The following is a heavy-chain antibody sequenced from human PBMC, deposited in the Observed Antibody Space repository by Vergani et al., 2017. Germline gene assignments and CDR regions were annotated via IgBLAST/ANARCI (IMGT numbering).Heavy chain of an antibody. CDR1: GFTFSSYS. Sequence: DVQLVESGGDLVQPGGSLRLSCAASGFTFSSYSMNWVRQAPGKGLEWISYISTTSDTIYYADSVRGRFTISRDNAKNSLYLEMNSLRVEDTAVYFCARSLVACKGGYWGQGTRVAVSS. D-gene: IGHD6-19*01. CDR2: ISTTSDTI. V-gene: IGHV3-48*01. CDR3: ARSLVACKGGY. J-gene: IGHJ4*02.